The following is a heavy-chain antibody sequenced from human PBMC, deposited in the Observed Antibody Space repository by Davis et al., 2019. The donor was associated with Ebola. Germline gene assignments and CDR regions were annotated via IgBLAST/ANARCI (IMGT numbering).Heavy chain of an antibody. J-gene: IGHJ4*02. CDR3: ARGWLQPDS. D-gene: IGHD5-24*01. CDR2: ISYDGSNK. Sequence: GESLKISCAASGFTLHDYGMDWVRQAPGKGLEWVALISYDGSNKDYADSVKGRFTISRDNAKNSLNLQMNSLRAEDTAVYYCARGWLQPDSWGQGTLVTVSS. CDR1: GFTLHDYG. V-gene: IGHV3-30*03.